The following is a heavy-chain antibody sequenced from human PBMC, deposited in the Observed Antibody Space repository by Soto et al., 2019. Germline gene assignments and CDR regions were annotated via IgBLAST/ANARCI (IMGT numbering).Heavy chain of an antibody. J-gene: IGHJ4*02. D-gene: IGHD4-17*01. Sequence: PAGSLRLSCVASEFSFSRYAMTWVRQAAGKGLQWVAGLGPDGRNAFYGESVRGRFTISRDNSRNTLYLQTSSLRAEDTAVYFCVKQMTTWTDSFFDFWGQGIQVTVSS. CDR1: EFSFSRYA. CDR3: VKQMTTWTDSFFDF. CDR2: LGPDGRNA. V-gene: IGHV3-23*01.